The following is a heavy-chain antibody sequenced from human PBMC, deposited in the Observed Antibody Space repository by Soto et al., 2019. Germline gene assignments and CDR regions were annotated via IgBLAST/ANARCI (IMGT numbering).Heavy chain of an antibody. Sequence: GASVKVSCKASGYTFTGYYMHWVRQAPGQGLEWMGWINPNSGGTNYAQKFQGWVTMTRDTSISTAYMELSRLRSDDTAVYYCARGDGIAAQRYDMDVWGQGTTVTVSS. D-gene: IGHD6-13*01. CDR2: INPNSGGT. V-gene: IGHV1-2*04. J-gene: IGHJ6*02. CDR1: GYTFTGYY. CDR3: ARGDGIAAQRYDMDV.